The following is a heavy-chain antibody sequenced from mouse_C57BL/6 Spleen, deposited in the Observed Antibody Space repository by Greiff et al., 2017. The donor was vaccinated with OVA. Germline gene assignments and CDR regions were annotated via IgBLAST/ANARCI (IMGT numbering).Heavy chain of an antibody. Sequence: EVQLVESGEGLVKPGGSLKLSCAASGFTFSSYAMSWVRQTPEKRLEWVAYISSGGDYIYYADTVKGRFTISRDNARNTLYLQMSSLKSEDTAMYYCTRGDGYYWYFDVWGTGTTVTVSS. CDR1: GFTFSSYA. V-gene: IGHV5-9-1*02. D-gene: IGHD2-3*01. CDR2: ISSGGDYI. CDR3: TRGDGYYWYFDV. J-gene: IGHJ1*03.